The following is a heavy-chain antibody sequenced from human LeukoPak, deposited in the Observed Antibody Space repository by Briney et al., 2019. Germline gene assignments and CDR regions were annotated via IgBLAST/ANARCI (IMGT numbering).Heavy chain of an antibody. CDR3: ATYGYDSSGFYLSFDY. V-gene: IGHV4-4*07. J-gene: IGHJ4*02. CDR1: GGSISSYY. D-gene: IGHD3-22*01. Sequence: PSETLSLTCTVSGGSISSYYWSWIRQPAGKGLEWIGRIYTSGSTNYNPSLKSRVAMSVDTSKNQFSLKLSSVTAADTAVYYCATYGYDSSGFYLSFDYWGQGTLVTVSS. CDR2: IYTSGST.